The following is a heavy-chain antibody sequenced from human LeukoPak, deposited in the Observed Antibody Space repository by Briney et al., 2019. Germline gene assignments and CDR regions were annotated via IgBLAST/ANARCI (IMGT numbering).Heavy chain of an antibody. CDR3: ARVPRIAAADFDY. J-gene: IGHJ4*02. D-gene: IGHD6-13*01. Sequence: ASVKVSCKASGYTFTGYYMHWVRQAPGQGLEWMGWINPNSGGTNYAQKFQGRVTMTRDTSISTAYMELSRLRPDDTAVYYCARVPRIAAADFDYWGQGTLVTVSS. CDR1: GYTFTGYY. V-gene: IGHV1-2*02. CDR2: INPNSGGT.